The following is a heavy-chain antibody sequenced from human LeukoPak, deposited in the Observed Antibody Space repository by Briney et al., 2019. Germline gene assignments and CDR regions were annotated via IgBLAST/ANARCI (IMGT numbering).Heavy chain of an antibody. CDR1: GFPFSNYG. V-gene: IGHV3-33*06. CDR2: IWYDGSNK. J-gene: IGHJ4*02. CDR3: AKEGDY. Sequence: GSLRPSCGASGFPFSNYGQHWVRQAPGKGLEWVAVIWYDGSNKYYADSVKGRFTISRDNSKNTLYLQMNSLRAEDTAVYYCAKEGDYWGQGTLVTVSS.